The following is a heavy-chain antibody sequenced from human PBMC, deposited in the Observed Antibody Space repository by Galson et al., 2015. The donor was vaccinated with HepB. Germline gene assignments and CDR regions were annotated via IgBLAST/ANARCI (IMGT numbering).Heavy chain of an antibody. J-gene: IGHJ5*02. D-gene: IGHD3-16*01. V-gene: IGHV3-23*01. CDR2: INGRGSTR. CDR1: GFVFRHHA. CDR3: VKEGSWFGGDWFDP. Sequence: SLRLSCAGSGFVFRHHAMAWIRQAPGKGLEWVSGINGRGSTRSYSDAVKGRFSISRDNSKDTVFLQMDNLRAEDTAVYYCVKEGSWFGGDWFDPWGQGALVTVS.